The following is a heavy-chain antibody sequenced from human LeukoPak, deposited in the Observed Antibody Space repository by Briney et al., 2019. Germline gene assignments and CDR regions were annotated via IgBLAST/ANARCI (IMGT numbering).Heavy chain of an antibody. CDR2: TVGGGSPNT. J-gene: IGHJ4*02. V-gene: IGHV3-23*01. CDR3: AKVAKYYYGSETYYFFEH. D-gene: IGHD3-10*01. CDR1: GFYFANYA. Sequence: GGSLRLSCAAPGFYFANYAMSWVRQAPGKGLEWVSATVGGGSPNTYHADSVKGRFTISRDNAKNSLYLQMNSLRVEDTAVYYCAKVAKYYYGSETYYFFEHWGQGTPVTASS.